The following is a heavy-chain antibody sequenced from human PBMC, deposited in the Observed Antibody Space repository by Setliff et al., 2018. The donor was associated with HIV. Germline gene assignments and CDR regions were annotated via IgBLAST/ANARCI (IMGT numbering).Heavy chain of an antibody. CDR2: INPNSGAT. CDR3: ARDLFRPWYSGSPGLAY. V-gene: IGHV1-2*02. Sequence: ASVKVSCKSSGYTFNDYFIHWVRQVPGQGLEWMGWINPNSGATNYAQTFQGRVTMTRDTSVSKAYMELSRLRSDDTGIYYCARDLFRPWYSGSPGLAYWGQGTQVTISS. D-gene: IGHD6-6*01. CDR1: GYTFNDYF. J-gene: IGHJ4*02.